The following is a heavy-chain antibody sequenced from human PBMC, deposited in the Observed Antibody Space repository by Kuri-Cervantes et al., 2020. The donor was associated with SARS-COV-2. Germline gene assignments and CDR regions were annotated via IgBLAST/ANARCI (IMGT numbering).Heavy chain of an antibody. Sequence: SETLSLTCTVSGGSISSSSYYWSWIRQPPGKGLEWIGSIYYSGSTYYNPSLKSRVTISVDTSKNQFSLKLSSVTAADTAVYYCAREDLSVVVPAAFFDYWGQGTLVTVSS. CDR1: GGSISSSSYY. CDR2: IYYSGST. CDR3: AREDLSVVVPAAFFDY. D-gene: IGHD2-2*01. J-gene: IGHJ4*02. V-gene: IGHV4-39*07.